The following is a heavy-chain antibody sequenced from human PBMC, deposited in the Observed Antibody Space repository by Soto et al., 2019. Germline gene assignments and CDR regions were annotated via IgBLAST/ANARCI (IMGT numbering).Heavy chain of an antibody. CDR2: ISAYNGNT. J-gene: IGHJ4*02. CDR1: GYTFTSYD. V-gene: IGHV1-18*04. Sequence: VKVSCKASGYTFTSYDISWVRQAPGQGLEWMGWISAYNGNTNYAQKLQGRVTMTTDTSTSTAYMELRSLRSDDTAVYYCARAPRYYYDSSGYFDYWGQGTLVTVSS. D-gene: IGHD3-22*01. CDR3: ARAPRYYYDSSGYFDY.